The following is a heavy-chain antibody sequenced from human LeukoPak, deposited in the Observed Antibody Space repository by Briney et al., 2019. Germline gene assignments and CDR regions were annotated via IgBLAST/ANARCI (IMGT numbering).Heavy chain of an antibody. CDR2: MNPNSGNT. CDR3: ARCLREGRYFDWLSIRRDYYYGMDV. CDR1: GYTFTSYD. D-gene: IGHD3-9*01. V-gene: IGHV1-8*01. Sequence: GASVKVSCKASGYTFTSYDINWVRQATGQGLEWMGWMNPNSGNTGYAQKFQGRVTMTRNTSISTAYMELSSLRSEGTAVYYCARCLREGRYFDWLSIRRDYYYGMDVWGQGTTVTVSS. J-gene: IGHJ6*02.